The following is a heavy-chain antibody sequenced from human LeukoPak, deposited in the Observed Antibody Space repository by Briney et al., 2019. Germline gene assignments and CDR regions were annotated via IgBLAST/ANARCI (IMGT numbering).Heavy chain of an antibody. Sequence: SETLSLTCAVYGGSFSGYYWSWIRQPPGKGLEWIGEINHSGSTNYNPSLKSRVTISVDTSKNQFSLKLSSVTAADTAVYYCARFSEYSHSSVHYLDYWGQGTLVTVSS. CDR1: GGSFSGYY. CDR3: ARFSEYSHSSVHYLDY. V-gene: IGHV4-34*01. CDR2: INHSGST. D-gene: IGHD3-22*01. J-gene: IGHJ4*02.